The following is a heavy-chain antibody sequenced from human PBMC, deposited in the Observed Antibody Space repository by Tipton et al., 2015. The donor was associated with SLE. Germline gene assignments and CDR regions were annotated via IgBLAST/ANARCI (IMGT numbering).Heavy chain of an antibody. CDR1: GASITSAGYY. D-gene: IGHD3-22*01. CDR3: RGYYDSSGYYYTGVRTSYLDY. Sequence: TLSLTCSVSGASITSAGYYWSWMRHHPGKGLEWIGNIYFSGTTYYNPSLRSRVSISVDTSKDQFSLNLASVTAADTGVYYCRGYYDSSGYYYTGVRTSYLDYWGQGTLVTVSS. CDR2: IYFSGTT. V-gene: IGHV4-31*03. J-gene: IGHJ4*02.